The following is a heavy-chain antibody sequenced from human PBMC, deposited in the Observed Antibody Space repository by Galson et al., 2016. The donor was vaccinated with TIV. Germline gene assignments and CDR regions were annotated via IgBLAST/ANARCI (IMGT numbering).Heavy chain of an antibody. D-gene: IGHD5-12*01. CDR1: GGSINTYY. J-gene: IGHJ6*03. CDR3: ARDKGGYETVDLFYYYMDV. CDR2: AYYSGST. Sequence: SVSGGSINTYYWTWIRQPPGKALEWIGHAYYSGSTDYNPSLRSRVTISIDTSKNQFSLKLRSVTAADTAVYYCARDKGGYETVDLFYYYMDVWGKGTTVTVSS. V-gene: IGHV4-59*01.